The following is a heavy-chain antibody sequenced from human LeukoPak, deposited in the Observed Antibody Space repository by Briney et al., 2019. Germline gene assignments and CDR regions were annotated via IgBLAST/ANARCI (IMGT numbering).Heavy chain of an antibody. Sequence: PGGSLRLSCTVSGFSLSSYAMSWVRRAPGKGLEWVSATSSSDDGKYYADSVRGRFTISRDNSKNTLVLQLNSLRAEDTAVYYCAKDPTDFDSSGQTYFDYWGQGTLVTVSS. CDR1: GFSLSSYA. V-gene: IGHV3-23*01. CDR3: AKDPTDFDSSGQTYFDY. D-gene: IGHD3-22*01. J-gene: IGHJ4*02. CDR2: TSSSDDGK.